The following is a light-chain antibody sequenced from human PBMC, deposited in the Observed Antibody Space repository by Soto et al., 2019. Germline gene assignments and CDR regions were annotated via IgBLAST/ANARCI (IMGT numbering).Light chain of an antibody. CDR3: QSYDSRLSGFTV. Sequence: QSVLTQPPSVSGAPGQRVTISCTGSSSNIGAGYDVHWYQQLPGTGPKLLIYNNNNRPSGVPDRFSGSKSGTSASLAITGLQAEDEADYYCQSYDSRLSGFTVFGGGTQLTVL. CDR1: SSNIGAGYD. CDR2: NNN. J-gene: IGLJ7*01. V-gene: IGLV1-40*01.